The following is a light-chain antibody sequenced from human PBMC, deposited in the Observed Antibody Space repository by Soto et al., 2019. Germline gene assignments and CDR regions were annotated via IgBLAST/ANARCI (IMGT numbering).Light chain of an antibody. CDR3: QKYNKAPWI. J-gene: IGKJ1*01. CDR2: AAS. CDR1: RDIDNS. V-gene: IGKV1-27*01. Sequence: DIQVTQSPPSLSASVGDRVTITCRASRDIDNSLAWYQQIPGKAPKLLIYAASTLQSGVPSRFRGSGSGTSFTLTITTFQPEDVATYYCQKYNKAPWIFGQGTKVDIK.